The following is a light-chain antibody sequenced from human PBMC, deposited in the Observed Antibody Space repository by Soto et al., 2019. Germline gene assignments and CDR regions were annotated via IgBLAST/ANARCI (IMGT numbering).Light chain of an antibody. CDR1: QSISSW. J-gene: IGKJ4*01. CDR2: KAS. V-gene: IGKV1-5*03. Sequence: DIQMTQSPSTLSASVGDRVTITCRASQSISSWLAWYQQKPGKAPKLLIYKASSLESGVPSRFSGSGSGTEFTLTISSLQPDVFATYYCQQYNSYVLTFGGGTKVEIK. CDR3: QQYNSYVLT.